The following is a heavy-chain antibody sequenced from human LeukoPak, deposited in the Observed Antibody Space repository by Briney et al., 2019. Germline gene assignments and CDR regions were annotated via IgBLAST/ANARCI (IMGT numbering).Heavy chain of an antibody. CDR3: VGWGLSETYVISDY. D-gene: IGHD3-10*01. CDR2: FNHTGST. V-gene: IGHV4-34*01. CDR1: GGSFSGYY. Sequence: SETLSLTCAMSGGSFSGYYWTWIRQPPGKGLEWIGEFNHTGSTKYNPSLKSRVTISVDTSKNQFSLRLSSVTAADTAVYYCVGWGLSETYVISDYWGQGTLVTVSS. J-gene: IGHJ4*02.